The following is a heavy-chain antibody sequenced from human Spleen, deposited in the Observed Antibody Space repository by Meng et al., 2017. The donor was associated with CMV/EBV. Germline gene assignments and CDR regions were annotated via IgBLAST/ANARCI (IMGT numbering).Heavy chain of an antibody. J-gene: IGHJ4*02. V-gene: IGHV4-34*01. D-gene: IGHD6-19*01. CDR1: GGSFSGYY. CDR2: INHSGST. CDR3: ARGGYYYSSGWYSDY. Sequence: VRLQQWWAGLLKPSGTLSLTCAGYGGSFSGYYWSWIRQPPGKGLEWIGEINHSGSTNYNPSLKSRVTISVDTSKNQFSLKLSSVTAADTAVYYCARGGYYYSSGWYSDYWGQGTLVTVSS.